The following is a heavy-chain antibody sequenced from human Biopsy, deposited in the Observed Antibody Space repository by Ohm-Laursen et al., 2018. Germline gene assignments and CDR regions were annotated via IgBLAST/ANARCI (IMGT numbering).Heavy chain of an antibody. CDR2: LHDRGVT. Sequence: GSLRLSRAASGITVNDHYMSWVRQAPGKGLEWVSSLHDRGVTYYADSVKGRFTISGDNSKNTLYLQMNGLRAEDTAVYFCQGGHLPPGQFYGVDAWGQGTTVTVSS. D-gene: IGHD3-16*01. J-gene: IGHJ6*02. V-gene: IGHV3-53*01. CDR3: QGGHLPPGQFYGVDA. CDR1: GITVNDHY.